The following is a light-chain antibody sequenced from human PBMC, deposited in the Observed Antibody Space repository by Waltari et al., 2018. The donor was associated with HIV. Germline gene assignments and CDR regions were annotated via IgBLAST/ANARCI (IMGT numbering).Light chain of an antibody. V-gene: IGLV1-40*01. CDR1: RSNLGAGYA. J-gene: IGLJ3*02. Sequence: QSVLTQPPSVSGAPGQRVTISCTGSRSNLGAGYAVNWYQQLPGTAPKLVIYDNFNRTSGVPDRFSGSKSGTSASLAITGLQAEDEADYYCQSYDSGRRVFGGGTKLAVL. CDR3: QSYDSGRRV. CDR2: DNF.